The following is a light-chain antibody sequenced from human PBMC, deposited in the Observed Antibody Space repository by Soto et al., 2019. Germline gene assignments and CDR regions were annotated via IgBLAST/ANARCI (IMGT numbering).Light chain of an antibody. Sequence: QSVLTQPASVSGSPEQSITISCTGTSSDVGGYNYVSWYQQHPGKAPKLMIYDVSNRPSGISNRFSGSKSGNTASLTIFGLQAEDEADYYCTSYTSSSTVLFGGGTKLTVL. J-gene: IGLJ3*02. CDR2: DVS. CDR3: TSYTSSSTVL. V-gene: IGLV2-14*01. CDR1: SSDVGGYNY.